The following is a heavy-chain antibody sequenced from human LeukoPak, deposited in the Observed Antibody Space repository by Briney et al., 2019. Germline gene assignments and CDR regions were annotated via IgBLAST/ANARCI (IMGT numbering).Heavy chain of an antibody. CDR3: ARERPDGYSYGFDY. J-gene: IGHJ4*02. CDR1: GLTFSSYG. V-gene: IGHV3-33*01. CDR2: ICYDGSNK. Sequence: PGGSLRLSCAASGLTFSSYGMHWVRQAPGRGVEGVAVICYDGSNKYYADSVTGRFTISRDNSNTTLYQQMHSLRAEDTAVYYGARERPDGYSYGFDYWGQGTLVTVS. D-gene: IGHD5-18*01.